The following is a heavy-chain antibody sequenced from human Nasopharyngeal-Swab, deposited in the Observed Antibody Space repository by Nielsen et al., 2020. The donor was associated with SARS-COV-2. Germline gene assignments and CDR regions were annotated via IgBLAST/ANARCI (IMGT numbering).Heavy chain of an antibody. J-gene: IGHJ4*02. Sequence: GESLKISCAASGFTVSGNYMSWVRQAPGKGLEWVSVIYSGGSTYYADSVKGRFTISRDNSKNTPYLQMNSLRAEDTAVYYCASPGYCSSTSCPGIWGQGTLVTVSS. CDR2: IYSGGST. V-gene: IGHV3-66*01. CDR1: GFTVSGNY. CDR3: ASPGYCSSTSCPGI. D-gene: IGHD2-2*01.